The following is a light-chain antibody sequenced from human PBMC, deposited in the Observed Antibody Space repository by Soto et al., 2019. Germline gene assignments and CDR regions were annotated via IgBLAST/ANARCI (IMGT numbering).Light chain of an antibody. CDR3: SSYSPATKGVL. V-gene: IGLV2-14*01. Sequence: QSALTQPASVSGSPGQSIIISFTGTSSDVGGYIYVSWFQHHPGKAPKLMIYEVSNRPSGVSNRFSGSRSDNTASLAISGLQTEDEAIYYCSSYSPATKGVLFGGGTKLTVL. J-gene: IGLJ2*01. CDR1: SSDVGGYIY. CDR2: EVS.